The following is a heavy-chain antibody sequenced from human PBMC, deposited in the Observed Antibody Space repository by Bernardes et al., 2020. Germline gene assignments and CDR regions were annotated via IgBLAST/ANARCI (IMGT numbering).Heavy chain of an antibody. J-gene: IGHJ6*04. V-gene: IGHV4-59*01. CDR2: IYYSGST. D-gene: IGHD3-3*01. Sequence: SETLSLTCTVSGGSISSYYWSWIRQPPGKGLEWIGYIYYSGSTNYNPSLKSRVTISVDTSKNQFSLKLSSVTAADTAVYYCARGAGSGYDFWVESVYYYGMDVWGKGTTVTVSS. CDR3: ARGAGSGYDFWVESVYYYGMDV. CDR1: GGSISSYY.